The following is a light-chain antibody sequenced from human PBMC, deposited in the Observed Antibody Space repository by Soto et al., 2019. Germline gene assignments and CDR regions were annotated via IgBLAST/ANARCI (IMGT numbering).Light chain of an antibody. V-gene: IGKV3-11*01. CDR2: DVS. J-gene: IGKJ1*01. Sequence: EVVLTQSPATLSLSPGERGTLSCRASESVTDYLAWYQQKPGQAPRLLVYDVSNRAAGIPTRFSGGGSGTEFTLTISSLQSEDFAVYFCQHYGDSPWTFGQGTKVDIK. CDR1: ESVTDY. CDR3: QHYGDSPWT.